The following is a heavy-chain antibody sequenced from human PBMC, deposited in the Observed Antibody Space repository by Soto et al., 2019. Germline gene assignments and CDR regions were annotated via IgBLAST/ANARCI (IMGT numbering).Heavy chain of an antibody. CDR1: GGSISSGDYY. D-gene: IGHD4-17*01. CDR2: IYYSGST. CDR3: ARDGDYDYYYYYGMDV. J-gene: IGHJ6*02. Sequence: QVQLQESGPGLVKPSQTLSLTCTVSGGSISSGDYYWSWIRQPPGKGLEWIGYIYYSGSTYYNPSLKSRVTISVDTSKNQFSLKLSSVTAADTAVYYCARDGDYDYYYYYGMDVWGQGTTVTVSS. V-gene: IGHV4-30-4*01.